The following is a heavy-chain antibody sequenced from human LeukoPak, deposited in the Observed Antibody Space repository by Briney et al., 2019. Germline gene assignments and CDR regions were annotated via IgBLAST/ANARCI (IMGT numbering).Heavy chain of an antibody. CDR3: ASLAVSGYYYYMDV. CDR2: INHSGST. J-gene: IGHJ6*03. Sequence: SETLSLTCAVYGGSFSGYYWSWIRQPPGKGLEWIGEINHSGSTNYNPSLKSRVTISVDTSKNQFSLKLSSVTAADTAVYCCASLAVSGYYYYMDVWGKGTTVTVSS. D-gene: IGHD3-10*01. CDR1: GGSFSGYY. V-gene: IGHV4-34*01.